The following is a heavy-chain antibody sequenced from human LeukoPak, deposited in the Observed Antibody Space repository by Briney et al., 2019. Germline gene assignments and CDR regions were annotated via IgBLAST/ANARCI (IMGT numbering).Heavy chain of an antibody. CDR3: AKDFRIGYSAHFDY. D-gene: IGHD2-21*01. V-gene: IGHV3-23*01. CDR2: IYENGGTT. J-gene: IGHJ4*02. CDR1: GFTFRSHA. Sequence: GGSLRLACVGSGFTFRSHAMSRVRQAPEKGLEFVSGIYENGGTTYYADSVKGRFSISRDNSKNTLYLQMDSLRGEDTAVYYCAKDFRIGYSAHFDYWGQGALVTVSS.